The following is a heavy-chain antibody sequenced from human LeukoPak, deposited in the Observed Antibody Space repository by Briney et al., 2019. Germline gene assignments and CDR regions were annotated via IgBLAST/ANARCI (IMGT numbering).Heavy chain of an antibody. CDR2: MRYDGSNK. CDR1: GFTFSSYG. Sequence: TGGSLRLSCAASGFTFSSYGMHWVRQAPGKGLEWVAFMRYDGSNKYYADSVKGRFTISRDNSKNTLYLQMNSLRAEDTAVYYCAKDLGYYGSGSYYNFPFDYWGQGTLVTVSS. V-gene: IGHV3-30*02. D-gene: IGHD3-10*01. CDR3: AKDLGYYGSGSYYNFPFDY. J-gene: IGHJ4*02.